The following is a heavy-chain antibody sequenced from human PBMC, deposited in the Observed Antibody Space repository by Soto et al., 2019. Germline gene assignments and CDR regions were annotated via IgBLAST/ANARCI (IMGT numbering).Heavy chain of an antibody. CDR1: GFTLSSYG. CDR3: TKEADAFDV. Sequence: QVQLVESGGGGVQPGRSLRLSCAVSGFTLSSYGMHWVRQAPGKGLEWVAFISEDESNKYYAGSVKGRFTISRDNSKNTLYLQMSSLRSDDTALYYCTKEADAFDVWGQWTMVTVSS. V-gene: IGHV3-30*18. CDR2: ISEDESNK. J-gene: IGHJ3*01.